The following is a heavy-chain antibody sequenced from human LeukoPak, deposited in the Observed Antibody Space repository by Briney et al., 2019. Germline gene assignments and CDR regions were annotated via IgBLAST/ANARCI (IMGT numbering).Heavy chain of an antibody. CDR2: IYHSGST. D-gene: IGHD2-21*02. CDR3: ARRIVVVTADPNYYYYYMDV. V-gene: IGHV4-38-2*01. Sequence: PSETLSLTCAVSGGSISSGYYWGWIRQPPGKGLEWIGSIYHSGSTYYNPSLKSRVTISVDTSKNQFSLKLSSVTAADTAVYYCARRIVVVTADPNYYYYYMDVWGKGTTVTVSS. CDR1: GGSISSGYY. J-gene: IGHJ6*03.